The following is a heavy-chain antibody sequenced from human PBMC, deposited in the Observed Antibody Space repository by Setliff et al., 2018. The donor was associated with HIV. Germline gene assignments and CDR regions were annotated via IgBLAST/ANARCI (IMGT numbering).Heavy chain of an antibody. CDR3: ARTRGRAPVSYYFDN. CDR1: GGSFSSYY. CDR2: VDYNGRT. D-gene: IGHD2-2*01. Sequence: SETLSLTCTVYGGSFSSYYWSWIRQPPGKGLEWIGYVDYNGRTDYNPSLKSRVTISLDTSKNQVSLKLSSVTAADTAVYYCARTRGRAPVSYYFDNWGQGRLVTVSS. V-gene: IGHV4-59*01. J-gene: IGHJ4*02.